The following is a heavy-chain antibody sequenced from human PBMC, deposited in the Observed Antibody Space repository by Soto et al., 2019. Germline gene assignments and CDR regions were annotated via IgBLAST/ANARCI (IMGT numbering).Heavy chain of an antibody. CDR3: ARGDMLTGDRSRHYYGMDV. CDR2: ISTDGSKK. D-gene: IGHD3-9*01. V-gene: IGHV3-30-3*01. J-gene: IGHJ6*02. Sequence: EQLVESGRGVVQPGKSLRLSCAASGFTISLCAMHWVRQAPGKGLEWVAVISTDGSKKYHADSVKGRFTISRGNSQNTVYLQMNSLRGGDTALYYCARGDMLTGDRSRHYYGMDVWGQGTTVTV. CDR1: GFTISLCA.